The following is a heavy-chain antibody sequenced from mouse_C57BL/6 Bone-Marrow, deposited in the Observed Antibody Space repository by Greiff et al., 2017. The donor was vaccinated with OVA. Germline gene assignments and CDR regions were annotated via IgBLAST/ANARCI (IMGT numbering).Heavy chain of an antibody. J-gene: IGHJ1*03. V-gene: IGHV5-6*01. CDR1: GFTFSSYG. CDR2: ISSGGSYT. CDR3: ARHAYSYWYFDV. Sequence: EVKVVESGGDLVKPGGSLKLSCAASGFTFSSYGMSWVRQTPDKRLEWVATISSGGSYTYYPDSVKGRFTISRDNAKNTLYLQMSSLKSEDTAMYYCARHAYSYWYFDVWGTGTTVTVAS.